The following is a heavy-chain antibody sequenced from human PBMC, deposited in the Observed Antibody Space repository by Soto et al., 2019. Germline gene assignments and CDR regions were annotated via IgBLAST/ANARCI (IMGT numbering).Heavy chain of an antibody. Sequence: QVQLVESGGGVVQPWRSLRLSCAASGFTFSSYGMHWVRQAPGKGLEWVAGISYDGSNKYYADSVKCRFTISRDNSKNTLYLQMNSLSAEDTAVYYCAKDSDGDCFDYWGQGTLVTVSS. CDR3: AKDSDGDCFDY. CDR2: ISYDGSNK. V-gene: IGHV3-30*18. CDR1: GFTFSSYG. D-gene: IGHD4-17*01. J-gene: IGHJ4*02.